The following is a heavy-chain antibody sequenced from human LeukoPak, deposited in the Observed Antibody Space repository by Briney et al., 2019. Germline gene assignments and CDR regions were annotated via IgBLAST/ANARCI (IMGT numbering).Heavy chain of an antibody. CDR3: ARDDSFQFDS. V-gene: IGHV1-2*02. D-gene: IGHD5-18*01. Sequence: ASVTVSCKASGYTFTAYYMHWVRQAPGQGLEWMGWINPNTGATNYAQKFQGRVTMTSATSISTAYVELSMLTSDDTAVYYCARDDSFQFDSWGQGTLVTVSS. CDR1: GYTFTAYY. J-gene: IGHJ4*02. CDR2: INPNTGAT.